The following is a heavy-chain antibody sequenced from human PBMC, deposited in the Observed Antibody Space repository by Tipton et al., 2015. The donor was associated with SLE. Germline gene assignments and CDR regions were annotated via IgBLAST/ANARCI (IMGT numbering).Heavy chain of an antibody. CDR3: AKVSHNDILTDNSYYYYGMDV. CDR1: GFTFTNYQ. Sequence: SLRLSCAASGFTFTNYQMNWVRQAPGKGLQWVSGISGSGDSTYVADSLKGRFSISRDNSKNTLFLRMNSLRDEDTAIYFCAKVSHNDILTDNSYYYYGMDVWGQGTTVTVSS. CDR2: ISGSGDST. V-gene: IGHV3-23*01. D-gene: IGHD3-9*01. J-gene: IGHJ6*02.